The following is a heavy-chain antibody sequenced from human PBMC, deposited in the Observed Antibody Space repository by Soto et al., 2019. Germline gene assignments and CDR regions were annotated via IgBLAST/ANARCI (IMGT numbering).Heavy chain of an antibody. CDR2: ISYDGSNK. CDR1: GFTFSSYA. V-gene: IGHV3-30-3*01. CDR3: ARDDWSTIIVVVISHGMDV. J-gene: IGHJ6*02. Sequence: GGSLRLSCAASGFTFSSYAMHWVRQAPGKGLEWVAVISYDGSNKYYADSVKGRFTISRDNSKNTLYLQMNSLRAEDTAVYYCARDDWSTIIVVVISHGMDVWGQGATVTVSS. D-gene: IGHD3-22*01.